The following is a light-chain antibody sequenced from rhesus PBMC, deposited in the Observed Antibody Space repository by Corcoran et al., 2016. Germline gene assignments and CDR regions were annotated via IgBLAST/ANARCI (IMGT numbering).Light chain of an antibody. Sequence: QAALTQPRSVSGSPGQSVTISCTGTSSDIGGYNYVSWYQQHPVTAPKLMIYEVSKRPSGVSDRFSGSKSGNRASLTISGLQAGDEADYYCSSYAGRNTFMFGAGTRLTVL. CDR1: SSDIGGYNY. V-gene: IGLV2-32*02. CDR2: EVS. J-gene: IGLJ1*01. CDR3: SSYAGRNTFM.